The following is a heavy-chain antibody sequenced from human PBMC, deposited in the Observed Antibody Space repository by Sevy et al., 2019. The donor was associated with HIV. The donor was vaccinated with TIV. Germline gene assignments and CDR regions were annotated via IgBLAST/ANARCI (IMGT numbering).Heavy chain of an antibody. V-gene: IGHV1-18*01. Sequence: ASVKVSCKASGYTFNSYGITWVRQAPGQGLEWVGWISAYNGYSNYAQKLQGRVTITTDTSTSTAYMELRSLRSDDTAVYYCAREGWNELHAMDVWGQGTTVTVSS. CDR3: AREGWNELHAMDV. CDR1: GYTFNSYG. D-gene: IGHD1-1*01. J-gene: IGHJ6*02. CDR2: ISAYNGYS.